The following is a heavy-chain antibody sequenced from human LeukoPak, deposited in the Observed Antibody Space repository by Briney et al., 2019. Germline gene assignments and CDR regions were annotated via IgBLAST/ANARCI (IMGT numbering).Heavy chain of an antibody. CDR2: INSDGSGS. J-gene: IGHJ4*02. Sequence: GSLSLSCAASGFAFSGYWMHWVRQAPEKGLMWVSRINSDGSGSNYADSVKGRFTISRDNAKNILYLQMNSLGAEDAAVYYCARSDSGQIDFWGQGTLVTVSS. V-gene: IGHV3-74*01. CDR3: ARSDSGQIDF. CDR1: GFAFSGYW. D-gene: IGHD5-12*01.